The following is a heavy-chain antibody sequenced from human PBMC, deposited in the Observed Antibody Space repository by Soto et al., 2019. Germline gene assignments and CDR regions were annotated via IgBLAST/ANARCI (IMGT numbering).Heavy chain of an antibody. D-gene: IGHD4-17*01. CDR1: GFTFSSYG. J-gene: IGHJ4*02. Sequence: QVQLVESGGGVVQPGRSLRLSCAASGFTFSSYGMHWVRQAPGKGLEWLAVIWDDGSNKYYADSVKGRFTISRDNSKNTLYLQMNSVRAEDTAVYYCARDGDDGDYDDRGQGTLVTVSS. CDR2: IWDDGSNK. CDR3: ARDGDDGDYDD. V-gene: IGHV3-33*01.